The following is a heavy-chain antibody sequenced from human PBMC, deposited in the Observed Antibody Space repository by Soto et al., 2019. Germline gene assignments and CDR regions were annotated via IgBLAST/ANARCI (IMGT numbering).Heavy chain of an antibody. J-gene: IGHJ3*02. CDR2: ISGSGGST. D-gene: IGHD5-12*01. Sequence: GGSLRLSCAASGFTFSSYAMSWVRQAPGKGLEWVSAISGSGGSTYYADSVKGRFTISRDNSKNTLYLQMNSLRAEDTAVYYCAKDQKFGYSGYAEAFDIWGQGTMVTVSS. CDR1: GFTFSSYA. CDR3: AKDQKFGYSGYAEAFDI. V-gene: IGHV3-23*01.